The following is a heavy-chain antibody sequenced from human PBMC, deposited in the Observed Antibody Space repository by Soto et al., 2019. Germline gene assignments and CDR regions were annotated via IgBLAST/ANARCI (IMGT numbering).Heavy chain of an antibody. CDR3: ARDQTVPAANRLGPGAFDI. V-gene: IGHV1-46*01. Sequence: QVQLVQSGAEVKKPGASVKVSCKASGYTFTSYYMHWVRQAPGQGLEWMGIINPSGGSTSYAQKVQGRVTLTRDTSTSPVYMELSSLGSEDTAGYYCARDQTVPAANRLGPGAFDIWGQGTMVTVSS. J-gene: IGHJ3*02. CDR2: INPSGGST. CDR1: GYTFTSYY. D-gene: IGHD2-2*01.